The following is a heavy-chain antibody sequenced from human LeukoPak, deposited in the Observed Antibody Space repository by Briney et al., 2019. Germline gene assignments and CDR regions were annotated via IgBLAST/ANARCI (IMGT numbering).Heavy chain of an antibody. J-gene: IGHJ4*02. CDR1: GGSFSGYY. D-gene: IGHD3-10*01. Sequence: ETLSLTCAVYGGSFSGYYWSWIRQPPGKGLEWVSSISSSSSYIYYADSVKGRFTISRDNAKNSLYLQMNSLRAEDTAVYYCARAPRYGSGSYYIDYWGQGTLVTVSS. CDR3: ARAPRYGSGSYYIDY. CDR2: ISSSSSYI. V-gene: IGHV3-21*01.